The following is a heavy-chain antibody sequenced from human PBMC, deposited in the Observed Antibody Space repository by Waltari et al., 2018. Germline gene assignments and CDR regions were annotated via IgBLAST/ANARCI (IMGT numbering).Heavy chain of an antibody. CDR2: NRWDGNNI. CDR1: GFTLSGTW. D-gene: IGHD3-3*01. J-gene: IGHJ4*02. Sequence: EVQLVESGGGLVQPGGSLRLSCAASGFTLSGTWLHWVRQVPGKGLVGGSRNRWDGNNINFADSVKGRFTISRDTAKNTLYLQMNSLRAEDTAVYYCARGADLRGQGILVTVSS. CDR3: ARGADL. V-gene: IGHV3-74*01.